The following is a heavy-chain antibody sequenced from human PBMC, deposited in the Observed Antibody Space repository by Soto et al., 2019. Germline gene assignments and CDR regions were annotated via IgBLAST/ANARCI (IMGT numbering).Heavy chain of an antibody. CDR1: GGTFSSYT. CDR3: ARDGPLGYCSGGNCYDY. V-gene: IGHV1-69*08. CDR2: TTPILGIA. J-gene: IGHJ4*02. D-gene: IGHD2-15*01. Sequence: QVQLEQSGAEVKKPGSSVKVSCKASGGTFSSYTISWVRQAPGQGLEWMGRTTPILGIANYAQKFQGRVTNIADKSTSTAYMELRSPRFEDTVVYYCARDGPLGYCSGGNCYDYWCQGTLVTVSS.